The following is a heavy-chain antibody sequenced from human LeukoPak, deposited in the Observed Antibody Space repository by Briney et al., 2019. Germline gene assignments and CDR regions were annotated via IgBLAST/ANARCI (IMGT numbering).Heavy chain of an antibody. J-gene: IGHJ6*03. CDR1: GYTLTELS. CDR2: MNPNSGNT. V-gene: IGHV1-8*03. Sequence: ASVKVSCKVSGYTLTELSMHWVRQAPGKGLEWMGWMNPNSGNTGYAQKFQGRVTITRNTSISTAYMELSSLRSEDTAAYYCARAPPYCGGDCYSFYYYYYMDVWGKGTTVTVSS. CDR3: ARAPPYCGGDCYSFYYYYYMDV. D-gene: IGHD2-21*01.